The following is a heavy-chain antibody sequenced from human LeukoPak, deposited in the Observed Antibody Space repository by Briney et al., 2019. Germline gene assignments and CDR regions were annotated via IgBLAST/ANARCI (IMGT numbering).Heavy chain of an antibody. CDR2: IKSKTDGGTT. D-gene: IGHD6-19*01. V-gene: IGHV3-15*01. Sequence: PGGSLRLSCVASGSTLSRYAMHWVRQAPGKGLEWVGRIKSKTDGGTTDYAAPVKGRFTISRDDSKNTLYLQMNSLKTEDTAVYYCTTDLGSGWYEGAFDYWGQGTLVTVSS. J-gene: IGHJ4*02. CDR1: GSTLSRYA. CDR3: TTDLGSGWYEGAFDY.